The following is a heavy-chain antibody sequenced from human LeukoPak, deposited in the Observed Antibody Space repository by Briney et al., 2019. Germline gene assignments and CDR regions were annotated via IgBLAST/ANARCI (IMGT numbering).Heavy chain of an antibody. CDR2: IYYSGST. Sequence: SETLSLTCTVSGGSISSYYWSWIRQPPGKGLEWIGYIYYSGSTNYNPSLKSRVTISVDTSKNQFSLKLSSVTAADTAVYYCARVGLRGVIIIWFDPWGQGTLVTVSS. D-gene: IGHD3-10*01. CDR1: GGSISSYY. J-gene: IGHJ5*02. CDR3: ARVGLRGVIIIWFDP. V-gene: IGHV4-59*01.